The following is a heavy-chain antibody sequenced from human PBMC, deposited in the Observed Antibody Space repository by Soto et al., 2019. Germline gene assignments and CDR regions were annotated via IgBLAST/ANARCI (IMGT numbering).Heavy chain of an antibody. CDR2: ILPIFGTT. Sequence: QVQLVQSGAEVKKPGSSVKVSCKASGLIFSSYAISWVRQAPGQGLEWVGGILPIFGTTNYAQRFKGRVTITAYTSPTTAYLDLSSLRSEEPAVYLCVRGTNYEISIGKGYYFPGMDVWGPETTVTVPS. CDR3: VRGTNYEISIGKGYYFPGMDV. J-gene: IGHJ6*02. CDR1: GLIFSSYA. V-gene: IGHV1-69*06. D-gene: IGHD3-9*01.